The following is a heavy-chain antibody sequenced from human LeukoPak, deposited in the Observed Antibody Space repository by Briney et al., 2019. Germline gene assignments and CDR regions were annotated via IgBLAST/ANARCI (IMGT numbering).Heavy chain of an antibody. Sequence: GGSLRLSCAASGFSVSNYALSWVRQAPGKGLEWVSSFTAGGSSTYNTDSVEGRFTISRDISKNTLYMQMNSLRAEDTAIYYCARGGGLQRRYLDYWGQGTLLTVSS. D-gene: IGHD2-15*01. CDR2: FTAGGSST. CDR1: GFSVSNYA. J-gene: IGHJ4*02. V-gene: IGHV3-23*01. CDR3: ARGGGLQRRYLDY.